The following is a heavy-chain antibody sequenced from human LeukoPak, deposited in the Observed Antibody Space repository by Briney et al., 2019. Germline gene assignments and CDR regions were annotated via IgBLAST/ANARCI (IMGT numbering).Heavy chain of an antibody. CDR2: ISSSSSTI. CDR1: GFTFSSYS. V-gene: IGHV3-48*01. Sequence: PGGSLRLSCAASGFTFSSYSMNWVRQAPGKGLEWVSYISSSSSTIYYADSVKGRFTISRDNAKNSLYLQMNSLRAEDTAVYYCAGDHLDYDFWSGYAYYFDYWGQGTLVTVSS. CDR3: AGDHLDYDFWSGYAYYFDY. D-gene: IGHD3-3*01. J-gene: IGHJ4*02.